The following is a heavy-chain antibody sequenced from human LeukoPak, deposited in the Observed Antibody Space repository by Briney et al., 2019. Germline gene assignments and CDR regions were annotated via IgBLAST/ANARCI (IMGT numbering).Heavy chain of an antibody. CDR1: GFTFSSYA. CDR2: ISYDGSNK. V-gene: IGHV3-30-3*01. D-gene: IGHD3-22*01. CDR3: ARSCYDSSGFDY. Sequence: GGSLRLSCAASGFTFSSYAMHWVRQAPGKGLEWVAVISYDGSNKYYADSVKGRFTISRDNSKNTLYLQMNSLRAEDTAVYYCARSCYDSSGFDYWGQGTLVTVSS. J-gene: IGHJ4*02.